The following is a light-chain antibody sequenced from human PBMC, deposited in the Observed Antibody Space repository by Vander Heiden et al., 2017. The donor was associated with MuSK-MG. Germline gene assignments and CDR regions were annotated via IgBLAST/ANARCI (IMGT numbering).Light chain of an antibody. CDR3: CSYTVTTAFV. Sequence: QSALTQPASVSGSPGQSITIFCAGTDSDVGSYDIFSWYQHHPGKAPQVIIYDDLKRPSGVSQRFSGSKSGNTASLTISGLQGEDEADYYCCSYTVTTAFVFGTRTRVTVL. CDR1: DSDVGSYDI. J-gene: IGLJ1*01. V-gene: IGLV2-23*01. CDR2: DDL.